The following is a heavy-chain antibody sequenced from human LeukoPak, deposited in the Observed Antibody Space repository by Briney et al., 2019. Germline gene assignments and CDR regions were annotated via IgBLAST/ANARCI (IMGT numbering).Heavy chain of an antibody. J-gene: IGHJ5*02. CDR1: GYTFTGYY. CDR2: INPKSGGT. D-gene: IGHD1-26*01. Sequence: ASVKVSCKASGYTFTGYYMHWVRQAPGQGLEWMGWINPKSGGTNYAQKFQGRVTMTRDRAISTAYMELSRLTSDDTAIYYCARGSFWESPVSWFAPWGQGTLVTVSS. CDR3: ARGSFWESPVSWFAP. V-gene: IGHV1-2*02.